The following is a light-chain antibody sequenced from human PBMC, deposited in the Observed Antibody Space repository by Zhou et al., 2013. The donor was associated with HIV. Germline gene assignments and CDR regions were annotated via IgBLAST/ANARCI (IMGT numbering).Light chain of an antibody. J-gene: IGKJ4*01. V-gene: IGKV3-20*01. CDR2: GAS. CDR1: QSVSSN. Sequence: EIVMTQSPATLSVSPGERATFSCRASQSVSSNLAWYQQKPGQAPRLLIYGASSRATGIPDRFSGSGSGTDFTLTISRLEPEDFAVYYCHQYGSSLLTFGGGTKVEIK. CDR3: HQYGSSLLT.